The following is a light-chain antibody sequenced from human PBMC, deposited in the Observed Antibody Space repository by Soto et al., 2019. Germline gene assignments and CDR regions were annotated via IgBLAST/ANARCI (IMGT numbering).Light chain of an antibody. Sequence: DIQMTQSPSSLSASVGDRVTITCRASQGISDYLAWYQQKPGEVPKLLIFGASALQSGVPSRFSGGGSGTHFTLTITNLQPEDVATYDCHTYDSSPSWTFGQGTRVEIK. CDR2: GAS. CDR1: QGISDY. J-gene: IGKJ1*01. V-gene: IGKV1-27*01. CDR3: HTYDSSPSWT.